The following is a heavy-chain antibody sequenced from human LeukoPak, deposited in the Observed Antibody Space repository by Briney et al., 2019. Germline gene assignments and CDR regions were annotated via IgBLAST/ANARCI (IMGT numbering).Heavy chain of an antibody. Sequence: GASVKVSCKASGYTFTSYGISWVRQAPGQGLEWMGWISAYNGNTNYAQKLQGRVTMTTDTSTSTAYMELRILRSDDTAVYYCARDLGGYGSGTVDYGGQGTLVTVSS. CDR2: ISAYNGNT. D-gene: IGHD3-10*01. CDR3: ARDLGGYGSGTVDY. J-gene: IGHJ4*02. V-gene: IGHV1-18*01. CDR1: GYTFTSYG.